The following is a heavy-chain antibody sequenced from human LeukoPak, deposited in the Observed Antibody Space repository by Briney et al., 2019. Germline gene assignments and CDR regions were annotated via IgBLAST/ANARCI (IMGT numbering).Heavy chain of an antibody. CDR1: GYRFTSYW. Sequence: PGGSLKISCKGSGYRFTSYWIGWVRQMPGKGLEWMGIIYPGDSDTRYSPSFQGQVTISADKSISAAYLQWSSLKASDTAMYYCARHTNDYGGYGDYWGQGTLVTVSS. CDR2: IYPGDSDT. D-gene: IGHD4-23*01. J-gene: IGHJ4*02. V-gene: IGHV5-51*01. CDR3: ARHTNDYGGYGDY.